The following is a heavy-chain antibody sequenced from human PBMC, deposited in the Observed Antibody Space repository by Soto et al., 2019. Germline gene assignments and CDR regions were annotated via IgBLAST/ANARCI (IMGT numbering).Heavy chain of an antibody. Sequence: QVPMVQSGAEVKKPGASVKVSCKASGYTFTTYGLSWVRQAPGQGLEWMGWISAYYGDTNYAQKFQGRVTLTTDTPTTTAYMELRSLRSDDTAVYYCVREEEVLRGVVSLAYWGQGTLVTVSS. CDR2: ISAYYGDT. V-gene: IGHV1-18*01. CDR3: VREEEVLRGVVSLAY. CDR1: GYTFTTYG. J-gene: IGHJ4*02. D-gene: IGHD3-10*01.